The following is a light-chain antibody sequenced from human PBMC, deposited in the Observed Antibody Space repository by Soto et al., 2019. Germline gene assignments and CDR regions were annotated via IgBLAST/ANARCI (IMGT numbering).Light chain of an antibody. CDR1: TSDVGANNY. J-gene: IGLJ2*01. CDR3: TSYTSTYTLI. CDR2: EVS. Sequence: QSALTQPASVSGSPGQSITISCTGTTSDVGANNYVSWYQVHPDKAPQLLIYEVSNRPSGVSNRFSGSKSANTASLTISGLQAEDEADYYCTSYTSTYTLIFGGGTKVTVL. V-gene: IGLV2-14*01.